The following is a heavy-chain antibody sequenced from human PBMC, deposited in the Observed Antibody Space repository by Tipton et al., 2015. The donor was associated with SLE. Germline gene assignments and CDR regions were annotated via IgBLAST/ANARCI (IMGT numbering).Heavy chain of an antibody. V-gene: IGHV3-23*01. Sequence: SLRLSCAASGFTFTNYAMSWVRQTPGKGLQWVSTISNSGGSTYFADSVKGRFTISRDNSKNALYLQMNSLRAEDTAVYYCARRTGGYYGNWFDPWGQGTLVTVSS. CDR3: ARRTGGYYGNWFDP. CDR1: GFTFTNYA. J-gene: IGHJ5*02. D-gene: IGHD3-22*01. CDR2: ISNSGGST.